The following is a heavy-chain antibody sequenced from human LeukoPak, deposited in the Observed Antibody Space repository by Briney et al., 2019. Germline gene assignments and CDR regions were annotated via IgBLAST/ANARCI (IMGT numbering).Heavy chain of an antibody. CDR2: IYYSGST. CDR1: RGSISSCSYY. Sequence: SETLSLTCTVSRGSISSCSYYWGWIRQPPGTGLEWIGSIYYSGSTYYNPSLKSRVTISVDTSKNQFSLKLSSVTAADTAVYYCARRPAAFDIWGQGTMVTVSS. J-gene: IGHJ3*02. CDR3: ARRPAAFDI. V-gene: IGHV4-39*01.